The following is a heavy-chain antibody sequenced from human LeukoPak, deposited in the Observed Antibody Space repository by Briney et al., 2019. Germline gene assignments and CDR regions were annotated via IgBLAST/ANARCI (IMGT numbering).Heavy chain of an antibody. V-gene: IGHV1-2*02. Sequence: GASVKVSCKASGYTFTGYYMHWVRQAPGQGLEWMGWINPNSGGTNYAQKFQGRVTMTRDTSISTAYMELSRLGSDDTAVYYCARGVVAATRLYYFDYWGQGTLVTVSS. J-gene: IGHJ4*02. CDR1: GYTFTGYY. CDR2: INPNSGGT. CDR3: ARGVVAATRLYYFDY. D-gene: IGHD2-15*01.